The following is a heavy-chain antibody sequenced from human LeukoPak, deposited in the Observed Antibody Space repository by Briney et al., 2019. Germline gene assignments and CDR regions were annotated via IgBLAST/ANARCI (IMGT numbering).Heavy chain of an antibody. CDR2: IKQDGSEK. V-gene: IGHV3-7*01. CDR1: GFTFSSYW. Sequence: GGSLRLSCAASGFTFSSYWMSWVRQAPGKGLEWVANIKQDGSEKYYVDSVKGRFTISRDNSKNTLYLQMNSLRAEDTAVYYCAKNPDYDILTGPKNKIFDYWGQGTLVTVSS. J-gene: IGHJ4*02. D-gene: IGHD3-9*01. CDR3: AKNPDYDILTGPKNKIFDY.